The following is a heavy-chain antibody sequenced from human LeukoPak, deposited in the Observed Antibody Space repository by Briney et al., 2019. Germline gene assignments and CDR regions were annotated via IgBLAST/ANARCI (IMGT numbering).Heavy chain of an antibody. Sequence: GASVKVSCKASGYTFTSYAMNWVRQAPGQGLEWMGWINTNTGNPTYAQGFTGRFVFSLDTSVSTAYLQIRSLKAEDTAVYYCARGTPVGIPATRADYWGQGTLVTVSS. D-gene: IGHD2-2*01. V-gene: IGHV7-4-1*01. CDR2: INTNTGNP. CDR1: GYTFTSYA. CDR3: ARGTPVGIPATRADY. J-gene: IGHJ4*02.